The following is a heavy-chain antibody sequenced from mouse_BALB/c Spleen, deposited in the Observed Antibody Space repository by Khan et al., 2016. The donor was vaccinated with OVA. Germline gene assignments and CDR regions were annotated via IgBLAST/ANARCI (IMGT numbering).Heavy chain of an antibody. CDR3: TRDRIDY. V-gene: IGHV1-7*01. CDR1: GSTFTTYW. CDR2: INPTSGYT. J-gene: IGHJ2*01. Sequence: VQLQQSGAELAKPGASVKMSCKASGSTFTTYWMHWVKQRPGQGLEWIGFINPTSGYTDYNEKFKDRATLSADKSSSTVYMQLISQTSEDSAVYYCTRDRIDYWGQGTTLTVSS.